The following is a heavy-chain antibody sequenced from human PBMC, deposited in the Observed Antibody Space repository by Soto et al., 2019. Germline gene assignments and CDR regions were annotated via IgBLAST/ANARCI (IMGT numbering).Heavy chain of an antibody. CDR1: GDSISSGGYS. V-gene: IGHV4-30-2*01. CDR2: IYQSGST. CDR3: ARQASGYSYGWFDP. Sequence: SDTLSLTCVVSGDSISSGGYSWTWIRQPPGKGLEWIGHIYQSGSTLYNPSLESRVTISVDKSKSQFSLELSSVTAADTAVYYCARQASGYSYGWFDPWGQGTLVTVSS. J-gene: IGHJ5*02. D-gene: IGHD3-22*01.